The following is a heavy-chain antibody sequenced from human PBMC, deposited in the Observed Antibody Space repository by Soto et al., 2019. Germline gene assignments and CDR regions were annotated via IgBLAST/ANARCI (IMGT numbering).Heavy chain of an antibody. CDR2: IYYSGST. CDR1: GGSISSSSYY. CDR3: ARRRIAAAGRGWFDP. D-gene: IGHD6-13*01. V-gene: IGHV4-39*01. Sequence: SETLSLTCTVSGGSISSSSYYLGGIRQPPGKGLEWIGSIYYSGSTYYNPSLKSRVTISVDTSKNQFSLKLSSVTAADTAVYYCARRRIAAAGRGWFDPWGQGTLVTVSS. J-gene: IGHJ5*02.